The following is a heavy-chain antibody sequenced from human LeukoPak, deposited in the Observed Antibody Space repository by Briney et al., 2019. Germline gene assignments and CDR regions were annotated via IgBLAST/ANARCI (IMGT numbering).Heavy chain of an antibody. V-gene: IGHV3-11*04. CDR3: AKGDKMLTWRRTYNRFDP. CDR1: GFTFSDYN. Sequence: GGSLRLSCAASGFTFSDYNMSWIRQAPGKGLEWVSYISSSALTRYYADSVKGRLTISRDNAKNSLYLQMNSLRAEDTAVYFCAKGDKMLTWRRTYNRFDPWGQGTLVTISS. D-gene: IGHD3-16*01. J-gene: IGHJ5*02. CDR2: ISSSALTR.